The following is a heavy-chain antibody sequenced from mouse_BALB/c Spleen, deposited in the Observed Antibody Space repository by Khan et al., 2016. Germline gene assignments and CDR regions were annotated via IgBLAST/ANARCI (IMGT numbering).Heavy chain of an antibody. V-gene: IGHV6-6*02. CDR2: IRLKSNNYAT. CDR3: PDSLFAY. Sequence: EVKLEESGGGLVQPGGSMKLSCVASGFTFSNYWMNWVRQSPEKGLEWVAEIRLKSNNYATHYAESVKGRFTISRDDSNSSVYLQMNNLRAEDTGIYYCPDSLFAYWGQGTLVTVSA. J-gene: IGHJ3*01. CDR1: GFTFSNYW.